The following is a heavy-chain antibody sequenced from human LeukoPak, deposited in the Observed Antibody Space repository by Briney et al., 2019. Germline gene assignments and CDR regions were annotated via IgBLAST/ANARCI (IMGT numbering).Heavy chain of an antibody. CDR1: GFTFSSNN. CDR2: ISSSSIYI. D-gene: IGHD3-10*01. J-gene: IGHJ4*02. Sequence: GGSLRLSCAASGFTFSSNNMNWVRQAPGKGLEWVSSISSSSIYIYYADSVKGRFTISRDNSKNTLYLQMNSLRAEDTAVYYCAKRASGSGTSLYYFDYWGQGTLVTVSS. V-gene: IGHV3-21*04. CDR3: AKRASGSGTSLYYFDY.